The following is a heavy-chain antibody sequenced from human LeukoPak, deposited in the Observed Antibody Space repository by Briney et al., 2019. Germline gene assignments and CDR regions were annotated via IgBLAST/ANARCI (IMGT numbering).Heavy chain of an antibody. CDR3: AREVAPLYFHYGMDV. D-gene: IGHD2-21*01. Sequence: PGKSLRLSCAASGLTFSSYGMHWVRQAPGKGLEWVAVTWYDGRNNYYAASVKGRFTISRGDSKTTVYLLMNSLRAEDTAVYYCAREVAPLYFHYGMDVWGEGTTVTVSS. J-gene: IGHJ6*01. CDR2: TWYDGRNN. CDR1: GLTFSSYG. V-gene: IGHV3-33*01.